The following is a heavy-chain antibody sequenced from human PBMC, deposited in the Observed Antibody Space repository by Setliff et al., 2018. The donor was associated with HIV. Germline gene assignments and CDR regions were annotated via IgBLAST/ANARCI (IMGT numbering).Heavy chain of an antibody. CDR2: IGGHGSII. D-gene: IGHD3-16*01. CDR3: AAVPWGHSSLIIDH. V-gene: IGHV3-48*03. CDR1: GLIFSSYE. J-gene: IGHJ4*02. Sequence: HPGGSLRLSCAASGLIFSSYEMNWARQAPGKGLEWISFIGGHGSIIHYADSVKGRFTISRDNAKNSVYLQMHSLRVEDTAVYYCAAVPWGHSSLIIDHWGQGTPVTVSS.